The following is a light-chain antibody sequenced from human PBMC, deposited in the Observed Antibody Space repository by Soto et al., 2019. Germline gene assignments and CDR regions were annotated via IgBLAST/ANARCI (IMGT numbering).Light chain of an antibody. V-gene: IGLV4-69*01. CDR1: SGHSSYA. CDR3: QTWDTGSVI. CDR2: LNSDGSH. J-gene: IGLJ2*01. Sequence: QLVLTQSPSASASLGASVKFTCTLSSGHSSYAIAWNQQQPEKGPRYLMKLNSDGSHNKGDGIPDRFSGSSSGAERYLTISSLQSEDEADYYCQTWDTGSVIFGGGTKVTVL.